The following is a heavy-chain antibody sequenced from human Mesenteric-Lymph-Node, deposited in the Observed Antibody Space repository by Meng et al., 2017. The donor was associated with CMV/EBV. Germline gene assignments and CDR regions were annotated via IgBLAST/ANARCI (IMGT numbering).Heavy chain of an antibody. V-gene: IGHV3-21*01. CDR1: GFTFSTYS. CDR2: ISSSSNYI. Sequence: LTCAASGFTFSTYSMNWVRQAPGKGLEGVSSISSSSNYIYYTDSVKGRFTISRDNAKNSLYLQMNSLRAEDTAVYYCARDRRELYYWGQGTLVTVSS. D-gene: IGHD1-26*01. J-gene: IGHJ4*02. CDR3: ARDRRELYY.